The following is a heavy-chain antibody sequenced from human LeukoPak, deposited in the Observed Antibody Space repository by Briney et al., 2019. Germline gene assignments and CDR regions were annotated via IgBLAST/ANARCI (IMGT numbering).Heavy chain of an antibody. V-gene: IGHV4-59*01. Sequence: PSETLSLICTVSGGSISSYYWSWIRQPPGKGLEWIGYIYYSGSTNYNPSLKSRVTISVDTSKNQFSLKLSSVTAADTAVYYCARGRAAPRTDYWGQGTLVTVSS. CDR3: ARGRAAPRTDY. J-gene: IGHJ4*02. CDR2: IYYSGST. CDR1: GGSISSYY. D-gene: IGHD6-13*01.